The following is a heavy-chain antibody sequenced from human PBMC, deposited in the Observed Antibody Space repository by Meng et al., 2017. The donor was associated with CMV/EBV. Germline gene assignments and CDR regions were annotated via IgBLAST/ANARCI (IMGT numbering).Heavy chain of an antibody. CDR3: ARFDGGYIGYHYYYYGMDV. J-gene: IGHJ6*02. V-gene: IGHV3-30*04. Sequence: GGSLRLSCAASGFTFSSYAMHWVRQAPGKGLEWVAVISYDGSNKYYADSVKGRFTISRDNSKNTLCLQMNRLRAEDTAVYYCARFDGGYIGYHYYYYGMDVWGQGTTVTVSS. D-gene: IGHD1-1*01. CDR1: GFTFSSYA. CDR2: ISYDGSNK.